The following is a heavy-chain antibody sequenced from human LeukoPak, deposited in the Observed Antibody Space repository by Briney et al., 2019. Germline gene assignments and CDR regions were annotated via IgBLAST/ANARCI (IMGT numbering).Heavy chain of an antibody. J-gene: IGHJ4*02. CDR3: ARGTYSSSSPYFDY. CDR1: GGSISSYY. V-gene: IGHV4-59*01. D-gene: IGHD6-6*01. CDR2: IYYSGST. Sequence: PSETLSLTCTVSGGSISSYYWSWIRQPPGKGLEWIGYIYYSGSTNYNPSLKSRVTISVDTSKNQFSLKLSSVTAADTAVYYCARGTYSSSSPYFDYWGQGTLVTVSS.